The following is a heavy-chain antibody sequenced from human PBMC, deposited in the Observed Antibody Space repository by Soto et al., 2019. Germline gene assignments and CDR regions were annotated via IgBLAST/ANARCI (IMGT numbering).Heavy chain of an antibody. V-gene: IGHV6-1*01. D-gene: IGHD3-22*01. CDR3: ARDGDYYDSSSSYLEFDP. J-gene: IGHJ5*02. CDR2: TYYRSKWYN. Sequence: SQTLSLTCAISGDSVSSNSAAWNWIRQSPSRGLKWLGSTYYRSKWYNDYAVSVKSRITINPDTSKNQFSLQLNSVTPEDTAVYYCARDGDYYDSSSSYLEFDPWGQGTLVTVSS. CDR1: GDSVSSNSAA.